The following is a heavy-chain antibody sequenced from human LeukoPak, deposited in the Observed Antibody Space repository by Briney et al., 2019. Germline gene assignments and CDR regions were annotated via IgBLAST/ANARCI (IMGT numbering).Heavy chain of an antibody. CDR1: GYSFTRYA. J-gene: IGHJ4*02. CDR2: INTTTGNP. D-gene: IGHD1-26*01. CDR3: AREWELLVDY. V-gene: IGHV7-4-1*01. Sequence: ASVKASCRASGYSFTRYAINWVRQAPGQGLEWMGWINTTTGNPTYAQGFTGRFVFSVDTSVSTAYLQIGSLKAEDTAVYYCAREWELLVDYWGQGSLVTVSS.